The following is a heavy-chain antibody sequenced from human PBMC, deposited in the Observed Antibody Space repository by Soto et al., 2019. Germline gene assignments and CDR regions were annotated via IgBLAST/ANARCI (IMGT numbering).Heavy chain of an antibody. CDR1: GYTFATYA. Sequence: QVQLVQSGAEVKKPGASLKVSCKASGYTFATYAIHWVRQAPGEGLEWMGWINPATGNTEYSEKFQDRVTLTRDTSATTAYMELRGLRFEDTAVYYCARRYKSAGWLETLGQGTLVTVSS. V-gene: IGHV1-3*01. J-gene: IGHJ5*02. D-gene: IGHD1-20*01. CDR3: ARRYKSAGWLET. CDR2: INPATGNT.